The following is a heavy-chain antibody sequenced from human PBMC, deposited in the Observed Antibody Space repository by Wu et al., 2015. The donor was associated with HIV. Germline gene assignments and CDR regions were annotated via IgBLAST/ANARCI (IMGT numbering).Heavy chain of an antibody. J-gene: IGHJ6*02. Sequence: QVQLVQSGAEVKKPGSSVKVSCRASGGTFSNYAINWVRQAPGQGLEWMGRVIPLFDAVYYAQKFQGRVTITADESTNTAYMELSSLRSDDTAVYYCARDDGSGSYYNVGRRGAYYYYGMDVWGQGTTVTVSS. CDR2: VIPLFDAV. CDR3: ARDDGSGSYYNVGRRGAYYYYGMDV. CDR1: GGTFSNYA. V-gene: IGHV1-69*13. D-gene: IGHD3-10*01.